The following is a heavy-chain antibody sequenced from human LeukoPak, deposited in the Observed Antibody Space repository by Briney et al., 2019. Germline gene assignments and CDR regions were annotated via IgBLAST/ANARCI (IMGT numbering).Heavy chain of an antibody. CDR2: IYYSGST. CDR3: ARVFGDSSGYFPGGDYYYYMDV. V-gene: IGHV4-39*07. J-gene: IGHJ6*03. CDR1: GGSISSSSYY. D-gene: IGHD3-22*01. Sequence: SETLSLTCTVSGGSISSSSYYWGWIRQPPGKGLEWIGSIYYSGSTYYNPSLKSRVTISVDTSKNQFSLKLSSVTAADTAVYYCARVFGDSSGYFPGGDYYYYMDVWGKGTTVTVSS.